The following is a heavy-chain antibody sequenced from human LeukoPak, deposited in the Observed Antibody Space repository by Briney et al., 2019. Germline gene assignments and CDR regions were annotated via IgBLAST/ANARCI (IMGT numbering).Heavy chain of an antibody. Sequence: PSETLSLTCTVSGGSMSSYYWSWIRQPPGKGLEWIGYIYYSGSTKYNPSLKSRVTISVDTSKNQFSLKLSSVTAADTAVYHCARLKGGFYNWFDPWGQGTLVTVSS. D-gene: IGHD2/OR15-2a*01. J-gene: IGHJ5*02. CDR2: IYYSGST. CDR3: ARLKGGFYNWFDP. V-gene: IGHV4-59*01. CDR1: GGSMSSYY.